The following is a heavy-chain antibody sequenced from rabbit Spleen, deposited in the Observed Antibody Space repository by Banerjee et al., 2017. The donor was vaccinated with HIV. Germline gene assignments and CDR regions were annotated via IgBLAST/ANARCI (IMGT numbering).Heavy chain of an antibody. Sequence: QSLEESGGGLVKPEGSLTLTCKASGFSFSDRDVMCWVRQAPGKGLEWIGCIDTGSEGTWYATWAKGRFTISKTSSTSVTLQMTSLTAADTATYFCAGSASTCYVDLWGPGTLVTVS. CDR3: AGSASTCYVDL. J-gene: IGHJ4*01. V-gene: IGHV1S40*01. D-gene: IGHD3-1*01. CDR1: GFSFSDRDV. CDR2: IDTGSEGT.